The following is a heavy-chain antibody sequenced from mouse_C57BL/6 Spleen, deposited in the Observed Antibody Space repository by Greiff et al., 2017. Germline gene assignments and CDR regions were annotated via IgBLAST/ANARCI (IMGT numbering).Heavy chain of an antibody. CDR3: ARRTAQATSWFAY. Sequence: QVQLKQPGAELVKPGASVKLSCKASGYTFTSYWMHWVKQRPGQGLEWIGMIHPNSGSTNYNEKFKSKATLTVDKSSSTAYMQLSSLTSEDSAVYYCARRTAQATSWFAYWGQGTLVTVSA. CDR2: IHPNSGST. J-gene: IGHJ3*01. D-gene: IGHD3-2*02. CDR1: GYTFTSYW. V-gene: IGHV1-64*01.